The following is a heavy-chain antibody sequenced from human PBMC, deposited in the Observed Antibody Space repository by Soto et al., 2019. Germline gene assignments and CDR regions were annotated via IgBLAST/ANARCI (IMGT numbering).Heavy chain of an antibody. Sequence: SDTLSLTCTVSGGSISSGDYYWSWIRQPPGKGLEWIGYIYYSGSTYYNPSLKSRVTISVDTSKNQFSLKLSSVTAADTAVYYCAGGTFGESHYYGMDVWGQGTTVTVSS. J-gene: IGHJ6*02. CDR3: AGGTFGESHYYGMDV. CDR1: GGSISSGDYY. V-gene: IGHV4-30-4*02. CDR2: IYYSGST. D-gene: IGHD3-10*01.